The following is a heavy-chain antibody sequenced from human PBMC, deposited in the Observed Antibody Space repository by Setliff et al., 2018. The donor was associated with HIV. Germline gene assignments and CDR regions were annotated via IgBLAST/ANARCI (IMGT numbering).Heavy chain of an antibody. CDR3: ARAYNVYDYRFDSSGGSCSRKNWFAL. CDR2: INAGNGNT. J-gene: IGHJ5*02. V-gene: IGHV1-3*03. CDR1: GYTFTSYA. D-gene: IGHD2-15*01. Sequence: ASVKVSCKASGYTFTSYALHWVRQAPGQRLEWVGWINAGNGNTRYSREFQGRVTFTMDTSANTAYMELSSLRSEDTAVYYCARAYNVYDYRFDSSGGSCSRKNWFALWGQGTLVTVSS.